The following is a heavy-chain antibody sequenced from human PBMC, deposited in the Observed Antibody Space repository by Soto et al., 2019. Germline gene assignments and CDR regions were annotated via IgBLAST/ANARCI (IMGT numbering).Heavy chain of an antibody. CDR2: IIPIFGTA. D-gene: IGHD3-22*01. Sequence: SVKVSCKASGGTFSSYAISWVRQAPGQGLEWMGGIIPIFGTANYAQKFQGGVTITADKSTSTAYMELSSLRSEDTAVYYCARDSKPTYDSSGSFDYRGQGTLVTVSS. CDR3: ARDSKPTYDSSGSFDY. J-gene: IGHJ4*02. CDR1: GGTFSSYA. V-gene: IGHV1-69*06.